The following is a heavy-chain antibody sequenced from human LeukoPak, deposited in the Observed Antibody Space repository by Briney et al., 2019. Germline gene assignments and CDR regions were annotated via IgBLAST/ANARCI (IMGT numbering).Heavy chain of an antibody. CDR1: GGSISTYF. V-gene: IGHV4-4*07. J-gene: IGHJ1*01. CDR3: AKGLGRYYDSSGYYPLRH. Sequence: PSETLSLTCTVSGGSISTYFWSWIRQPAGKGLEWIGRFYTSGSTNYNPSLKSRLTMSADTSKNQFSLKLRSVTAADTAVYYCAKGLGRYYDSSGYYPLRHWGQGTLVTVSS. D-gene: IGHD3-22*01. CDR2: FYTSGST.